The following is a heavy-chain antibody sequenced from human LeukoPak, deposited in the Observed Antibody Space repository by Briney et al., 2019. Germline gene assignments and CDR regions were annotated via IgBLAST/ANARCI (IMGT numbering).Heavy chain of an antibody. CDR1: GGSIGTYY. D-gene: IGHD3-16*02. V-gene: IGHV4-59*08. CDR2: IHVTGT. Sequence: PSETLSLTCTVSGGSIGTYYWSWVRQSPGTGLEWIGYIHVTGTRYNPYLQSRVTISVDRSRNQFFLKMTSVTAADTAVYYCARHIGGGIEDMDVWGRGTKVTVSS. J-gene: IGHJ6*03. CDR3: ARHIGGGIEDMDV.